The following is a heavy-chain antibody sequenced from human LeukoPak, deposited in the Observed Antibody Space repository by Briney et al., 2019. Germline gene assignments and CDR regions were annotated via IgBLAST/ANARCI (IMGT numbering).Heavy chain of an antibody. CDR2: IIPIFGTA. CDR1: GGTFSSYA. J-gene: IGHJ4*02. V-gene: IGHV1-69*13. D-gene: IGHD3-16*02. CDR3: ARLTMITFGGVIADY. Sequence: SVKVSCKASGGTFSSYAISWLRQAPGQGLEWMGGIIPIFGTANYAQKFQGRVTITADESTSTAYMELSSLRSEDTAVYYCARLTMITFGGVIADYWGQGTLVTVSS.